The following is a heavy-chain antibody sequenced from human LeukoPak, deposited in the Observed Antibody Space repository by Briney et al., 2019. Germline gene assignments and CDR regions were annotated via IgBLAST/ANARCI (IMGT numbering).Heavy chain of an antibody. CDR2: IRGDGRTT. CDR3: AKDAVAGTWLHY. D-gene: IGHD6-19*01. CDR1: GFTFGDYA. V-gene: IGHV3-43*02. Sequence: GGSLRLSCAASGFTFGDYAMHWVRQAPGKGLEWVSLIRGDGRTTSYAGSVKGRFTISRDNSKNSLYLQTSSLRGEDTAMYYCAKDAVAGTWLHYWGQGTLVTVSS. J-gene: IGHJ4*02.